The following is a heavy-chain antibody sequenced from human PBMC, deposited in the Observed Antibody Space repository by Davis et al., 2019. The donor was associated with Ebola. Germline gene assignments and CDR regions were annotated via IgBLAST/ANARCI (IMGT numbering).Heavy chain of an antibody. V-gene: IGHV4-34*01. J-gene: IGHJ5*01. Sequence: SETLSLTCAVYGGSFSDYFWSWIRQSPEKGLEWIGEISHHNGDINYNPSLRGRVAISVDSSKNQFSLKINSVTAADTATYYCARTTKTNIEDSGLGYNSFDSWGQGVLVSVSS. CDR2: ISHHNGDI. D-gene: IGHD4-17*01. CDR1: GGSFSDYF. CDR3: ARTTKTNIEDSGLGYNSFDS.